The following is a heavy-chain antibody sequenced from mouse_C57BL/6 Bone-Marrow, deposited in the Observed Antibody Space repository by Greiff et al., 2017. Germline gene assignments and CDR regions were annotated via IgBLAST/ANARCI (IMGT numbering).Heavy chain of an antibody. V-gene: IGHV1-58*01. J-gene: IGHJ1*03. D-gene: IGHD2-4*01. CDR1: GYTFTSYG. CDR2: IYIGNGYT. CDR3: ARRDDYDGYWYFDV. Sequence: EVQLQQSGAELVRPGSSVKMSCKTSGYTFTSYGINWVKQRPGQGLEWIGYIYIGNGYTEYNEKFKGKATLTSDTSSSTADMQLSSRPSEDSAIYFCARRDDYDGYWYFDVWGTGTTVTVSS.